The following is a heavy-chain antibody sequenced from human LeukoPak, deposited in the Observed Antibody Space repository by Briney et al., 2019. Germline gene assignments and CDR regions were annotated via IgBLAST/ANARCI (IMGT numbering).Heavy chain of an antibody. CDR1: GFIFSSHA. V-gene: IGHV3-64*01. D-gene: IGHD6-25*01. Sequence: GGSLRLSCAATGFIFSSHAMHWVRQAPGKGLEYVSAINSNGDSTYHAHSVKGRFTISRDNSKNSLYLQMGSLRAEDMAVYYCAREGQRLDSWGLGTLVTVSS. J-gene: IGHJ5*01. CDR2: INSNGDST. CDR3: AREGQRLDS.